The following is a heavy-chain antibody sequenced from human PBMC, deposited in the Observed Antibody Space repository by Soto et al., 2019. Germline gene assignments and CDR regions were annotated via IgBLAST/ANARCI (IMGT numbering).Heavy chain of an antibody. J-gene: IGHJ3*02. CDR2: ISSSSSTI. D-gene: IGHD3-9*01. CDR1: GFTFSSYS. CDR3: ARDATYYDILTGYYNSQNAFDI. V-gene: IGHV3-48*01. Sequence: GGSLRLSCAASGFTFSSYSMNWVRQAPGKGLEWVSYISSSSSTIYYADSVKGRFTISRDNAKNSLYLQMNSLRAEDTAVYYCARDATYYDILTGYYNSQNAFDIWGQGTMVTVSS.